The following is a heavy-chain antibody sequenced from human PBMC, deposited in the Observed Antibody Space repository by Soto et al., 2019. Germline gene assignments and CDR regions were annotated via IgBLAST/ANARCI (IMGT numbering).Heavy chain of an antibody. CDR3: ARGRYGDY. V-gene: IGHV1-18*01. CDR1: GYAFTSYG. J-gene: IGHJ4*02. CDR2: ISAHNGNT. D-gene: IGHD1-1*01. Sequence: QVHLVKSGAEVKKPGASVKVSCKGSGYAFTSYGITWLRQAPGQGLEWMGWISAHNGNTNYAQKLQGRVTVTRDTSTSTAYMELRSLRFDDTAVYYCARGRYGDYWGQGALVTVSS.